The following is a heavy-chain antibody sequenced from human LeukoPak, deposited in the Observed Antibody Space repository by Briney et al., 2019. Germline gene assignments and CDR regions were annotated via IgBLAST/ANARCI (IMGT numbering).Heavy chain of an antibody. CDR3: ARQQRLDGAYYFDY. CDR1: GFTFSDYY. J-gene: IGHJ4*02. D-gene: IGHD6-25*01. Sequence: GGSLRLSCAASGFTFSDYYMSWIRQAPGKGLEWVSYISSSGSTIYYADSVKGRFTISRDNAKNSLYLQMDSLRAEDTAVYYCARQQRLDGAYYFDYWGEGTLVTVSS. V-gene: IGHV3-11*04. CDR2: ISSSGSTI.